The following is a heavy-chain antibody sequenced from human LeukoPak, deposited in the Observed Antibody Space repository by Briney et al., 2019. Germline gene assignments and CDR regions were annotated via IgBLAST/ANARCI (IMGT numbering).Heavy chain of an antibody. J-gene: IGHJ4*02. CDR2: VSASGVST. D-gene: IGHD3-10*01. Sequence: PGGSLRLSCAASGFTFATYAMTWVRQAPGKGLEWVSTVSASGVSTYYADSVKGRFIISRDNSKNTLYLQMNSLTDEDTAVYHCARGQFYYGSGTFYPMDSWGQGTLVTVSS. CDR1: GFTFATYA. CDR3: ARGQFYYGSGTFYPMDS. V-gene: IGHV3-23*01.